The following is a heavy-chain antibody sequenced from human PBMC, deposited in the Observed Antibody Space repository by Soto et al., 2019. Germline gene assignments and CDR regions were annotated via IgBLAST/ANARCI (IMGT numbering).Heavy chain of an antibody. V-gene: IGHV3-30-3*01. J-gene: IGHJ4*02. CDR3: ARDPRFLEGGSFDY. CDR1: GFTFSSYA. D-gene: IGHD3-3*01. Sequence: QVQLVESGGGVVQPGRSLRLSCAASGFTFSSYAMHWVRQAPGKGLEWVAVISYDGSNKYYADSVKGRFTISRDNSKNTLYLQMNSLRAEDTAVYYCARDPRFLEGGSFDYWGQGTLVIVSA. CDR2: ISYDGSNK.